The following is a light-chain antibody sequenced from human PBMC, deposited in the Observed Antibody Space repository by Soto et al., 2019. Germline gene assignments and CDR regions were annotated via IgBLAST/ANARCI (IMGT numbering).Light chain of an antibody. CDR2: DAS. Sequence: DIQMTQSPSTLSASVGDRVAITCRASQSISQWVAWYQQKPGRAPELLIYDASKLRSGVPSRFSGSGSGTEFSLTITSLQPDDSAMYYCQQYNSWWTFGQGTKVDIK. J-gene: IGKJ1*01. V-gene: IGKV1-5*01. CDR1: QSISQW. CDR3: QQYNSWWT.